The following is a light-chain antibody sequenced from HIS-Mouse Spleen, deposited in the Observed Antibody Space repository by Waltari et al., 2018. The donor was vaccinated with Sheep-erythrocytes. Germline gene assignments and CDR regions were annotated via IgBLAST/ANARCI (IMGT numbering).Light chain of an antibody. CDR3: CSYAGSYTFEVV. Sequence: SYELTQPPSVSVSPGQTASITCSGDKLGDKYACWYQQKPGQSPVLVIYQDSKRPSGVPDRFSGSKSGNTASLTISGLQAEDEADYYCCSYAGSYTFEVVFGGGTKLTVL. CDR2: QDS. V-gene: IGLV3-1*01. J-gene: IGLJ2*01. CDR1: KLGDKY.